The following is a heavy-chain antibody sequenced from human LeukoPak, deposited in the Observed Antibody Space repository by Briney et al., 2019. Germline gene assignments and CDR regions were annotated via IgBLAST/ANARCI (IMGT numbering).Heavy chain of an antibody. J-gene: IGHJ4*02. CDR3: ARGYSSSWLGYFDY. CDR2: VSSDGRIN. D-gene: IGHD6-13*01. Sequence: PGGSLRLSCAASGFIFSSYGLHWVRQAPGRGLEWVAVVSSDGRINYYADSVKGRFTISRDTSKNMVYLQMSSLGAEDTAVYYCARGYSSSWLGYFDYWGQGTLVTVSS. V-gene: IGHV3-30*03. CDR1: GFIFSSYG.